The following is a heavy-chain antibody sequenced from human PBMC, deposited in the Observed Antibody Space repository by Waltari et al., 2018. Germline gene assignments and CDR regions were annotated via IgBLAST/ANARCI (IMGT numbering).Heavy chain of an antibody. CDR2: INHGGTT. CDR1: GASLRNYF. D-gene: IGHD5-18*01. J-gene: IGHJ4*02. CDR3: ARGYSNSYGPGDS. Sequence: QVQLQQWGAGLVKPSETLSLTCAVYGASLRNYFWSWIRQAPGKGLEWIGEINHGGTTNFNPSLKSRVTISVDTSKSQFSLRLRSVTAADTAVYYCARGYSNSYGPGDSWGQGTLVTVSS. V-gene: IGHV4-34*01.